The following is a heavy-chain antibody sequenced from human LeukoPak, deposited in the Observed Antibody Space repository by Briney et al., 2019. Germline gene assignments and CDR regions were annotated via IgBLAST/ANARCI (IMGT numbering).Heavy chain of an antibody. J-gene: IGHJ4*02. D-gene: IGHD1-26*01. CDR2: ISNSGSII. CDR1: GFTFRDYY. V-gene: IGHV3-11*04. CDR3: AKDGGTHFDH. Sequence: GGSLRLSCAASGFTFRDYYMSWIRQTPGKGLEWVSYISNSGSIIHYADSVKGRFTISRDNAKNSLTLHMNTLRADDTAVYYCAKDGGTHFDHWGQGTLVTVSS.